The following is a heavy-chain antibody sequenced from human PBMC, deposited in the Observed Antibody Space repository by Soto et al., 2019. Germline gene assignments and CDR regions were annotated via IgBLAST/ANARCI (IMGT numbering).Heavy chain of an antibody. CDR1: GFTFSSYS. Sequence: GGSLRLSCAASGFTFSSYSMNWVRQAPGKGLEWVSSISSSSSYIYYADSVKGRFTISRDNAKNSLYLQMNSLRAEDTAVYYCARVRVKLGEFDYCGQGTLLTVSS. J-gene: IGHJ4*02. CDR2: ISSSSSYI. CDR3: ARVRVKLGEFDY. V-gene: IGHV3-21*01. D-gene: IGHD3-10*01.